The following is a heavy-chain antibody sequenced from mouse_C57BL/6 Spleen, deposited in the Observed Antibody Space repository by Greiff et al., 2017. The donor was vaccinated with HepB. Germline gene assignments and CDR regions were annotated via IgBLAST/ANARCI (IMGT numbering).Heavy chain of an antibody. V-gene: IGHV2-6*03. CDR2: IWSDGST. D-gene: IGHD2-3*01. CDR3: ARPLYDGYYEGFAY. J-gene: IGHJ3*01. CDR1: GFSLTSYG. Sequence: VQLKESGPGLVAPSQSLSITCTVSGFSLTSYGVHWVRQPPGKGLEWLVVIWSDGSTTYNSALKSRLSISKDNSKSQVFLKMNSLQTDDTAMYYCARPLYDGYYEGFAYWGQGTLVTVSA.